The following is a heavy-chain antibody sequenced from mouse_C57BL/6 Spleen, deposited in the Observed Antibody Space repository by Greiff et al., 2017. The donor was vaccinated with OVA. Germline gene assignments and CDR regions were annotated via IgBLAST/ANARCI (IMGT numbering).Heavy chain of an antibody. J-gene: IGHJ2*01. CDR1: GCTFTDYN. CDR3: ARWGTTVVPLFDY. V-gene: IGHV1-22*01. D-gene: IGHD1-1*01. CDR2: INPNNGGT. Sequence: EVQLQQSGPELVKPGASVKMSCKASGCTFTDYNMHWVKQSPGKSLEWIGYINPNNGGTSYNQKFKGKATLTVNKSSSTAYMELRSLTSEDSAVYYCARWGTTVVPLFDYWGQGTTLTVSS.